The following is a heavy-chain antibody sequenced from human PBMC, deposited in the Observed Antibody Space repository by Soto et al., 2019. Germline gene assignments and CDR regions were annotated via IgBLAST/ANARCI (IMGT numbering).Heavy chain of an antibody. CDR2: ISGTGVPT. CDR3: GKSFFSSSSCFSLRVVP. J-gene: IGHJ5*02. Sequence: EVQLLESGGGLVQPGGSLRLSCAASGFTFSDYAMSWVHQAPGKGLECLSLISGTGVPTLYAGSVKGRFSVSRDNPKNTVFLKRNGLRVADTAIYYCGKSFFSSSSCFSLRVVPWGPGPLV. CDR1: GFTFSDYA. V-gene: IGHV3-23*01. D-gene: IGHD2-2*01.